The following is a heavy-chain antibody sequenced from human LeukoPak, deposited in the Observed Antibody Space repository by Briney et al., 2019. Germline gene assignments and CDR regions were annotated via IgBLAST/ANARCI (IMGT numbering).Heavy chain of an antibody. CDR1: GGSISSSSYY. CDR2: IYYSGST. D-gene: IGHD2-2*01. CDR3: ARHEALYCSSTSCPGYFDL. J-gene: IGHJ2*01. V-gene: IGHV4-39*01. Sequence: SETLSLTCTVSGGSISSSSYYWGWIRRPPGKGLEWIGSIYYSGSTYYNPSLKSRVTISVDTSKNQFSLKLSSVTAADTAVYYCARHEALYCSSTSCPGYFDLWGRGTLVTVSS.